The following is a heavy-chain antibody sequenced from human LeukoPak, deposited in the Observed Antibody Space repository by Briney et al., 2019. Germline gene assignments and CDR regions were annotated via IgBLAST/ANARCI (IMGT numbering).Heavy chain of an antibody. Sequence: SETLPLTCTVSGASIRSYYWSWVRQPPGGGLEWIGCMYYSGYTNYNPSLKSRVTISLDTSKNQVSLRLTSVTAADTAVYYCARHKGESQYYLYGMDVWGQGTTVTVSS. J-gene: IGHJ6*02. CDR2: MYYSGYT. CDR1: GASIRSYY. D-gene: IGHD3-10*01. V-gene: IGHV4-59*08. CDR3: ARHKGESQYYLYGMDV.